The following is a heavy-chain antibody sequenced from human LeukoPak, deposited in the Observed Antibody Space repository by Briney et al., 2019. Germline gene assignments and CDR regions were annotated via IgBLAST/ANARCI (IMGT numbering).Heavy chain of an antibody. J-gene: IGHJ4*02. V-gene: IGHV3-21*01. Sequence: GGSLRLSCAASGSTFSTYAMSWVRQAPGKGLEWVSSISSSSSYIYYADSVKGRFTISRDNAKNSLYLQMDSLRAEDTAVYYCARDTSSSWYVPYFDYWGQGTLVTVSS. D-gene: IGHD6-13*01. CDR3: ARDTSSSWYVPYFDY. CDR2: ISSSSSYI. CDR1: GSTFSTYA.